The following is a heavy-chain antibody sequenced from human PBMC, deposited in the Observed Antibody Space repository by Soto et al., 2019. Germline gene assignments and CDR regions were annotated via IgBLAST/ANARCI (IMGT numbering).Heavy chain of an antibody. CDR1: GGTFSSYA. J-gene: IGHJ3*02. D-gene: IGHD2-2*01. Sequence: ASVKVSCKASGGTFSSYAISWVRQAPGQGLEWMGGIIPIFGTANYAQKFQGRATITADESTSTAYMELSSLRSEDTAVYYCARPLGPAAMSGAFDIWGQGTMVTVSS. V-gene: IGHV1-69*13. CDR2: IIPIFGTA. CDR3: ARPLGPAAMSGAFDI.